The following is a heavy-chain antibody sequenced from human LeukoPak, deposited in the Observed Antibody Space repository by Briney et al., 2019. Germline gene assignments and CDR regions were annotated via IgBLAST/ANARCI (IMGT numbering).Heavy chain of an antibody. CDR1: GYTFTGYY. CDR3: ARGFPPRRNYDSSGYYSYYFDY. J-gene: IGHJ4*02. Sequence: GASVKVSCKASGYTFTGYYMHWVRQAPGHGLEWMGWINPNSGGTNYAQKFQGRVTMTRDTSISTAYMELSRLRSDDTAVYYCARGFPPRRNYDSSGYYSYYFDYWGQGTLVTVSS. CDR2: INPNSGGT. D-gene: IGHD3-22*01. V-gene: IGHV1-2*02.